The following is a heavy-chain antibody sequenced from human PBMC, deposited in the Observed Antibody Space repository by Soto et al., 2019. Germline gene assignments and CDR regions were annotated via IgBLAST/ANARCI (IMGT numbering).Heavy chain of an antibody. CDR1: GYTFSNYY. J-gene: IGHJ6*02. CDR3: AKHLGSQSSSLPYYGMDV. V-gene: IGHV1-46*01. CDR2: INPNGGST. D-gene: IGHD6-13*01. Sequence: GASVKVSCKASGYTFSNYYIHWVRQAPGQGLEWMGIINPNGGSTTYAQKFQGRVTMTRDTSTSTVYMELSSLTSEDTALYYCAKHLGSQSSSLPYYGMDVWGQGTTVTVSS.